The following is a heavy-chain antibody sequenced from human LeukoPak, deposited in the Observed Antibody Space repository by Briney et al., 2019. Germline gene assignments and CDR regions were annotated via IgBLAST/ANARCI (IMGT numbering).Heavy chain of an antibody. CDR1: GGTVSSYA. CDR3: ARQQYSSGWAYYYGMDV. J-gene: IGHJ6*02. Sequence: SVRVSCKASGGTVSSYAISWVRQAPGQGLEWMGRIIPILGIANYAQKFQGRGTITADKSTSTAYMELSSLRSEDTAVYYCARQQYSSGWAYYYGMDVWGQGTTVTVSS. V-gene: IGHV1-69*04. CDR2: IIPILGIA. D-gene: IGHD6-19*01.